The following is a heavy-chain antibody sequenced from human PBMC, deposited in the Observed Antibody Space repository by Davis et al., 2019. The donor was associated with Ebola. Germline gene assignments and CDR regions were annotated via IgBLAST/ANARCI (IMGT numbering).Heavy chain of an antibody. V-gene: IGHV1-18*01. D-gene: IGHD1-26*01. Sequence: ASVKVSCKASGYNFSNYGFSWVRQAPGQGLEWMGWVSADSDDRKYAEKFQGRVTLTTDSSTNTVYMELRGLTSDDTAVYFCARARGRWDIGGYLLGHWGQGTLVTVSS. CDR2: VSADSDDR. J-gene: IGHJ4*02. CDR1: GYNFSNYG. CDR3: ARARGRWDIGGYLLGH.